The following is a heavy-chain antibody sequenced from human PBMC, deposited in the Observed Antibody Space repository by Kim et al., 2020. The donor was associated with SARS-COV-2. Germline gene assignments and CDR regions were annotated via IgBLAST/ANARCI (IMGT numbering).Heavy chain of an antibody. CDR3: ARELGAVLRFLEWSYGMDV. J-gene: IGHJ6*02. D-gene: IGHD3-3*01. CDR2: IKQDGSEK. V-gene: IGHV3-7*03. Sequence: GGSLRLSCAASGFTFSSYWMSWVRQAPGKGLEWVANIKQDGSEKYYVDSVKGRFTISRDNAKNSLYLQMNSLRAEDTAVYYCARELGAVLRFLEWSYGMDVWGQGTTVTVSS. CDR1: GFTFSSYW.